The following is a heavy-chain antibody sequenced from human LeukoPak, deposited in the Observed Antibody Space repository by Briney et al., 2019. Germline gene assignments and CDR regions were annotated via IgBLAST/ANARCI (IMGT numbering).Heavy chain of an antibody. CDR1: GFTFSTYN. V-gene: IGHV3-48*04. Sequence: PGGSLRLSCVASGFTFSTYNMNWVRQAPGEGLEWVSHISPRGTTRYYADSVKGRFTISRDNAKNSLYLKMSSLRVEDSAVYYCASFSIRTGAYYLDVWGKGTTVAVSS. CDR2: ISPRGTTR. CDR3: ASFSIRTGAYYLDV. J-gene: IGHJ6*03. D-gene: IGHD2/OR15-2a*01.